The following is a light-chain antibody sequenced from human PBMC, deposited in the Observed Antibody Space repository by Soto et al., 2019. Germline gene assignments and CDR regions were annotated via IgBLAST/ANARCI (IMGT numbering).Light chain of an antibody. V-gene: IGKV3-20*01. Sequence: EIVLTQSPGTLSLSPGERATISCRASQSVSSSYLAWYQQKPGQAPRLLIYGASSRATGIPDRFSGSGSGTDFTLTIIRLEPEDFAVYYCQQYGSSPVTFGQGTKVDIK. CDR2: GAS. CDR3: QQYGSSPVT. J-gene: IGKJ1*01. CDR1: QSVSSSY.